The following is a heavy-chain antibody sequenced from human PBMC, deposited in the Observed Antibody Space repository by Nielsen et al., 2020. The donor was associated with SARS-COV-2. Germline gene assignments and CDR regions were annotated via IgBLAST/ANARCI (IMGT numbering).Heavy chain of an antibody. CDR3: ARGGGAHGRNYGWFDP. V-gene: IGHV1-2*06. J-gene: IGHJ5*02. D-gene: IGHD4-11*01. Sequence: ASVKVSCKASGYTFTGYYMHWVRQAPGQGLEWMGRINPNSGGTNYAQKFQGRVTMTRDTSISTAYMELRRLRSDDTAVYYCARGGGAHGRNYGWFDPWGQGTLVTVSS. CDR1: GYTFTGYY. CDR2: INPNSGGT.